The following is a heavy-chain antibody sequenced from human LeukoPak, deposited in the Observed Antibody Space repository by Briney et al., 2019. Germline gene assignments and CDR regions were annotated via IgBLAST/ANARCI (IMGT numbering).Heavy chain of an antibody. Sequence: SETLSLTCAVYGGSFSGYYWRWIRQPPGKGLEWIGEINDSGSTNFNPSLKSRVSISVDTSKNQFSLKLSSVTAADTAVYYCARVIDYDSSGYYLGYWGQGTRVTVSS. V-gene: IGHV4-34*01. CDR2: INDSGST. J-gene: IGHJ4*02. D-gene: IGHD3-22*01. CDR3: ARVIDYDSSGYYLGY. CDR1: GGSFSGYY.